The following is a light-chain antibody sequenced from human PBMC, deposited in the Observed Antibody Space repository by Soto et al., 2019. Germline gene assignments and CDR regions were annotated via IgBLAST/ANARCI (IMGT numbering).Light chain of an antibody. Sequence: DSQMTHSPFTLSASVGDRVTITCRASQSISSYLAWYQQKPGKAPKVLIYKASSLKSGVPSRFSGSGSGTDFTLTISSLQPDDFAAYYCQQYNNYPYTVGQGTKLEIK. CDR1: QSISSY. V-gene: IGKV1-5*03. CDR2: KAS. CDR3: QQYNNYPYT. J-gene: IGKJ2*01.